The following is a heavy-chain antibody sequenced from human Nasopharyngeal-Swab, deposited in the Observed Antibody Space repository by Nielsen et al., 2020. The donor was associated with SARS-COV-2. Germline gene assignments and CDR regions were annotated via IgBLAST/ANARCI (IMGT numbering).Heavy chain of an antibody. J-gene: IGHJ4*02. V-gene: IGHV3-7*01. CDR2: IKQDGSEK. CDR3: AVDGY. D-gene: IGHD5-24*01. CDR1: GFTFSSYG. Sequence: GESLKISCAASGFTFSSYGMHWVRQAPGKGLEWVANIKQDGSEKYYVDSVKGRFTISRDNAKNSLYLQMNSLRAEDTAVYYCAVDGYWGQGTLVTVSS.